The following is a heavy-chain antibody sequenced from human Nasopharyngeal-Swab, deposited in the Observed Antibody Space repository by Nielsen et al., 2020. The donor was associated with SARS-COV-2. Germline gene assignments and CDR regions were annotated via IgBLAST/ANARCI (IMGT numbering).Heavy chain of an antibody. D-gene: IGHD5-12*01. J-gene: IGHJ4*02. CDR3: ARDNGVATNDY. Sequence: GVSLRLSCAASGFTFSSYAVHWVRQAQGKWLEWVAVISYDGSNKYYADSVKGRFTITRDNSKNTLYLQMNSLRAEDTAVYYYARDNGVATNDYWGQGTLVTVSS. CDR1: GFTFSSYA. CDR2: ISYDGSNK. V-gene: IGHV3-30-3*01.